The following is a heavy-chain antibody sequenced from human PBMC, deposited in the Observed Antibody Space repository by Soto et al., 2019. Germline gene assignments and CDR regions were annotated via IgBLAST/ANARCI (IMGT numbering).Heavy chain of an antibody. D-gene: IGHD3-3*01. CDR1: GYTFTSYY. CDR3: ARSRTPSSLRFLEWSLSSWFDP. CDR2: INPSGGST. Sequence: ASVKGSCKASGYTFTSYYMHWVRQAPGQGLEWMGIINPSGGSTSYAQKFQGRVTMTRDTSTSTVYMELSSLRSEDTAVYYCARSRTPSSLRFLEWSLSSWFDPWGQGTLVTVSS. V-gene: IGHV1-46*03. J-gene: IGHJ5*02.